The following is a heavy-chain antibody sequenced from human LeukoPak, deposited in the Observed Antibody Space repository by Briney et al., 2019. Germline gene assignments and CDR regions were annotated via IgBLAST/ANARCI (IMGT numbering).Heavy chain of an antibody. CDR3: AKMGPGAYYYDSSDFDF. D-gene: IGHD3-22*01. CDR1: GLTFRNYA. V-gene: IGHV3-23*01. Sequence: GGSLRLSCAASGLTFRNYAMSWVRQAPEKGLEWVSAISGYDYNTYYADSVQGRFTISRDNSKNTLYLQMNSLRAEDTAVYYCAKMGPGAYYYDSSDFDFWGQGTLVTVSS. J-gene: IGHJ4*02. CDR2: ISGYDYNT.